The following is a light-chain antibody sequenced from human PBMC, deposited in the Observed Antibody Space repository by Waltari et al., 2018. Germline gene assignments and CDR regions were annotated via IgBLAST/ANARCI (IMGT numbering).Light chain of an antibody. CDR3: QQYDISPRT. CDR1: QTVSTTY. CDR2: GAA. J-gene: IGKJ4*02. V-gene: IGKV3-20*01. Sequence: CRSRQTVSTTYLACYHQKPGQAPALSIYGAASSATGIPDRFSGRGSGTDFSLTISNLEPGDSAVYCCQQYDISPRTFDGGTKVEMK.